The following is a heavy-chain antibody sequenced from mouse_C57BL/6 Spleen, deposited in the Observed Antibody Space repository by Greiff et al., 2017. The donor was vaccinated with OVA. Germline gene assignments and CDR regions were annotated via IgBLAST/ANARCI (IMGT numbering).Heavy chain of an antibody. CDR3: ARGGIYYGSSWSWFAY. J-gene: IGHJ3*01. V-gene: IGHV1-80*01. Sequence: VQLQQSGAELVKPGASVKISCKASGYAFSSYWMNWVKQRPGKGLEWIGQIYPGDGDTNYNGKFKGKATLTADKSSSTAYMQLSSLTSEDSAVYFCARGGIYYGSSWSWFAYWGQGTLVTVSA. CDR1: GYAFSSYW. CDR2: IYPGDGDT. D-gene: IGHD1-1*01.